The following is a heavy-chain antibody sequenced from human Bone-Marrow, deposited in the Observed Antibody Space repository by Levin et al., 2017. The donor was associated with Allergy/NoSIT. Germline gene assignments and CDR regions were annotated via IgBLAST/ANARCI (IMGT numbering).Heavy chain of an antibody. CDR3: ARNRGWSLEF. V-gene: IGHV3-7*02. CDR1: GFTFSGYW. J-gene: IGHJ1*01. D-gene: IGHD3-3*01. CDR2: INRDGGDG. Sequence: GESLKISCASSGFTFSGYWMAWVRPAPGKGLEWVANINRDGGDGYYVDSVKGRFTIARDNARNSLVLQMNSLRVEDAVVYYCARNRGWSLEFWGQGTLVTVSS.